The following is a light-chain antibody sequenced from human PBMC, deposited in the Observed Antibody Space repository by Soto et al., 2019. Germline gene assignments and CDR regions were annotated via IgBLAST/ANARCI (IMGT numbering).Light chain of an antibody. CDR2: GNI. CDR1: SSNIGAGYD. CDR3: PSYDSSLSGAWV. J-gene: IGLJ3*02. V-gene: IGLV1-40*01. Sequence: QSVLTQPPSVSGAPGQRVTISCTGSSSNIGAGYDVHWYQQLPGTAPKLLIYGNINRPSGVPDRFSGSKSGTSASLAITGLQAEDEADYYCPSYDSSLSGAWVFGGGTKLTVL.